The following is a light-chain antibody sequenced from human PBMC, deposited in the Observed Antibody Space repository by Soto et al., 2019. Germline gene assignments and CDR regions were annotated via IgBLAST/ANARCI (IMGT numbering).Light chain of an antibody. CDR1: ESVSSN. CDR3: QQRDSWPIT. J-gene: IGKJ5*01. Sequence: EIVMTQSPATLSVSPGERATLSCRASESVSSNLAWYQQKVGQAPRLLIYGASTRATGIPDRFSGSGSGTEFTLTINSLEPDDFAVYYCQQRDSWPITFGQGTRLEIK. CDR2: GAS. V-gene: IGKV3-15*01.